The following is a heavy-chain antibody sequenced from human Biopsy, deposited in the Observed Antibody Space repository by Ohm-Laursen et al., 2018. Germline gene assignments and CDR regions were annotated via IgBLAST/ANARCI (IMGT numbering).Heavy chain of an antibody. D-gene: IGHD3-22*01. Sequence: SETLSLTCTVSGDSISSYYWSWIRQPPGQGLQWIGYVYYTGSTDYNPSLQSRVTISVDTSKNHYSLRFRSVTPADTAIYYCAKDRGYYADRTVPGYFDLWGRGTLVTVSS. J-gene: IGHJ2*01. V-gene: IGHV4-59*01. CDR1: GDSISSYY. CDR2: VYYTGST. CDR3: AKDRGYYADRTVPGYFDL.